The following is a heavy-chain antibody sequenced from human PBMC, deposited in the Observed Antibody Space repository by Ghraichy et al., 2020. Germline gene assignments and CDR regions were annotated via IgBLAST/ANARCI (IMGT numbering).Heavy chain of an antibody. CDR2: IIPIFGTV. D-gene: IGHD2-2*01. Sequence: SVKVSCKASGGTFSSYAISWVRQAPGQGLEWMGGIIPIFGTVNYAQKFQGRVTITADESTSTAYMELSSLRSEDTAVYYCASTSVVVPAAYYYYGMDVWGQGTTVTVSS. CDR1: GGTFSSYA. CDR3: ASTSVVVPAAYYYYGMDV. J-gene: IGHJ6*02. V-gene: IGHV1-69*13.